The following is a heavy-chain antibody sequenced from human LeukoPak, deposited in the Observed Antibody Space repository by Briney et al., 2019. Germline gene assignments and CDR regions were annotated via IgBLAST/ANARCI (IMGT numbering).Heavy chain of an antibody. V-gene: IGHV7-4-1*02. Sequence: ASVKVSCKASGYTFTSYAMNWVRQAPGQGLEWMGWINTNTGNPTYAQGFTGRFVFSLDTSVSTAYLQISSLKAEDTAVYYCARSGITMVRGGLDRGGSWFDPWGQGTLVTVSS. CDR3: ARSGITMVRGGLDRGGSWFDP. D-gene: IGHD3-10*01. CDR2: INTNTGNP. J-gene: IGHJ5*02. CDR1: GYTFTSYA.